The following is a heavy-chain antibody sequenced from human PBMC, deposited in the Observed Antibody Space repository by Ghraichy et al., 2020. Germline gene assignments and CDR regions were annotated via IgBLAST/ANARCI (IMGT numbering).Heavy chain of an antibody. CDR3: AKNGGQLLRCSGGSCYQYYFDY. CDR1: GFTFDDYA. J-gene: IGHJ4*02. D-gene: IGHD2-15*01. Sequence: GGSLRLSCAASGFTFDDYAMHWVRQAPGKGLEWVSLISGDGGSTYYADSVKGRFTISRDNSKNSLYLQMNSLRTEDTALYYCAKNGGQLLRCSGGSCYQYYFDYWGQGTLVTVSS. V-gene: IGHV3-43*02. CDR2: ISGDGGST.